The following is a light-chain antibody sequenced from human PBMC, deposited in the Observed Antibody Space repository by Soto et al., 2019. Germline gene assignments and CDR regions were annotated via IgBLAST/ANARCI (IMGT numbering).Light chain of an antibody. Sequence: EIVLTQSPGTLSLSPGQRATLSCRASQSVSSTYLAWYQQKPDQAPRLLIYGTSIRATGIPDRFSGSGSGTDFTLTIIRLEHEDFAVYSCQQYGTSPYTFGQGTKLEIK. J-gene: IGKJ2*01. CDR3: QQYGTSPYT. V-gene: IGKV3-20*01. CDR2: GTS. CDR1: QSVSSTY.